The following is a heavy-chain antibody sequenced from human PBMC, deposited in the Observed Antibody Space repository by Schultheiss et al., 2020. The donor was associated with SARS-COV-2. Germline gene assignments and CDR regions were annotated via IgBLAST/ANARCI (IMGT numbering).Heavy chain of an antibody. J-gene: IGHJ4*02. V-gene: IGHV3-48*03. CDR3: ARVPGFRAPD. CDR2: ISHTGSTI. D-gene: IGHD1-14*01. CDR1: GFTFSSSA. Sequence: GGSLRLSCAASGFTFSSSAMNWVRQAPGKGLEWVSYISHTGSTIYYADSVRGRFTISRDNANNSLYLQMNSLRVEDTALYYCARVPGFRAPDWGQGTLVTVSS.